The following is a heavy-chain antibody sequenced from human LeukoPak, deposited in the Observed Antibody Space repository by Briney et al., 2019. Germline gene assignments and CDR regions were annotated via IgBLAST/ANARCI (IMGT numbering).Heavy chain of an antibody. CDR3: ARAPPTGGYYSFRWFDP. D-gene: IGHD3-3*01. Sequence: GASVKVSCKASGYTFTGYYMHWVRQAPGQGLEWMGWINPNSGGTNYAQKFQGRVTMTRDTSISTAYMELSRLRSDDTAVYYCARAPPTGGYYSFRWFDPWGQGTLVTVSS. J-gene: IGHJ5*02. CDR1: GYTFTGYY. CDR2: INPNSGGT. V-gene: IGHV1-2*02.